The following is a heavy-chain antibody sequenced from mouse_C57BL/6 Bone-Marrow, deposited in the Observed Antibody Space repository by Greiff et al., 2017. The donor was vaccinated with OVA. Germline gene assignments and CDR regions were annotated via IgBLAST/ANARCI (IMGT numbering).Heavy chain of an antibody. V-gene: IGHV1-76*01. J-gene: IGHJ4*01. D-gene: IGHD4-1*01. CDR1: GYTFTDYY. CDR3: ARRGKTGKKYYAMDY. Sequence: QVQLQQSGAELVRPGASVKLSCKASGYTFTDYYINWVKQRPGQGLEWIARIYPGSGNTYYNEKFKGKATLTAEKSSSTAYMQLSSLTSEDSAVYFCARRGKTGKKYYAMDYWGQGTSVTVSS. CDR2: IYPGSGNT.